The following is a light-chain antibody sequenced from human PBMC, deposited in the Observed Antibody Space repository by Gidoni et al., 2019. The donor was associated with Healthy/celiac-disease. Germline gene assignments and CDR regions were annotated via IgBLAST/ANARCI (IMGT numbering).Light chain of an antibody. Sequence: DIVMTQSPATLSVSPGERATLSCRASQSVSSNFAWYQQKPGQAPRLLIDGASTRATGIPARFSGSGSGKEFTLTISSLQSEDFAVYYWQQYNNWRGTFGQGTKVEIK. CDR3: QQYNNWRGT. V-gene: IGKV3-15*01. CDR1: QSVSSN. J-gene: IGKJ1*01. CDR2: GAS.